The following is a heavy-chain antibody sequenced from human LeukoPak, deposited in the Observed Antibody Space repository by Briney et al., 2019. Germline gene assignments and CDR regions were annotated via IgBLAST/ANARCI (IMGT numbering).Heavy chain of an antibody. CDR1: GFTFSSNW. J-gene: IGHJ4*02. V-gene: IGHV3-7*01. CDR2: IKKDGSEK. Sequence: GGSLRLSCAASGFTFSSNWMSWVRQAPGKGLEWVANIKKDGSEKYYVDSVKGRFTISRDNAKTSLYLQMNSLRAEDTAVYYCVRGGLYHYSGTSGDYWGQGTLVTVSS. D-gene: IGHD1-26*01. CDR3: VRGGLYHYSGTSGDY.